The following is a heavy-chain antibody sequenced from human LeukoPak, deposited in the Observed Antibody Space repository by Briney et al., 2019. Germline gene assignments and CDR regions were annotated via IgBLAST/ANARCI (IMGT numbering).Heavy chain of an antibody. CDR1: GDSVSSNSAA. V-gene: IGHV6-1*01. J-gene: IGHJ4*02. CDR3: ARDIVVVVAAARKTTVTTFFDY. D-gene: IGHD2-15*01. CDR2: TYYRSKRYN. Sequence: SQTLSLTCAISGDSVSSNSAAWNWIRQSPSRGLEWLGRTYYRSKRYNDYAVSVKSRISINPDTSKNQFSLQLNSVTPEDTAVYYCARDIVVVVAAARKTTVTTFFDYWGQGTLVTVSS.